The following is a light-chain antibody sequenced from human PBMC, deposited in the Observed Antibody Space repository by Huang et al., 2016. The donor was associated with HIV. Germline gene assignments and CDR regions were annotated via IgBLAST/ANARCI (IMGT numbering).Light chain of an antibody. J-gene: IGKJ4*01. V-gene: IGKV4-1*01. CDR1: HCLLHIDNKNY. CDR3: QQFFTTPLT. CDR2: WSS. Sequence: DIVLTQSPDSLTVFLGERATVKCKSSHCLLHIDNKNYLAWYQLKTGQSPKMLIYWSSTRESGVPDRFSGDGSGSDFTLTINNLQAEDVAFYYCQQFFTTPLTFGGGTKVEI.